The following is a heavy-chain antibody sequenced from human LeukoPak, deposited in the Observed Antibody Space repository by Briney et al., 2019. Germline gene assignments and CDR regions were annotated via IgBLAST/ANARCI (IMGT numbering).Heavy chain of an antibody. CDR1: GGSISSSSYY. D-gene: IGHD1-26*01. Sequence: SETLSLTCTVSGGSISSSSYYWGWIRQPAGKGLEWIGRIYTSGSTNYNPSLKSRVTISVDTSKNQLSLKLSSVTAADSAVYYCARSGSGSYKYHYLYFMDVWGKGTTVTVSS. CDR3: ARSGSGSYKYHYLYFMDV. CDR2: IYTSGST. J-gene: IGHJ6*03. V-gene: IGHV4-61*02.